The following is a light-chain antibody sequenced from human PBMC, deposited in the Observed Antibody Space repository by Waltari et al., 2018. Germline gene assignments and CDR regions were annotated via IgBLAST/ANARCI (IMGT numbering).Light chain of an antibody. CDR3: QQSYNTPYT. CDR1: ESIINY. V-gene: IGKV1-39*01. CDR2: AAV. J-gene: IGKJ2*01. Sequence: DIQMTYSPSSLSASVGDRVNITCLASESIINYLNWYQQKPGKAPKLLIYAAVSLQSGVPSGFSGSGSGTDFTLTISSLQVEDFATYYCQQSYNTPYTFGQGTKLDIK.